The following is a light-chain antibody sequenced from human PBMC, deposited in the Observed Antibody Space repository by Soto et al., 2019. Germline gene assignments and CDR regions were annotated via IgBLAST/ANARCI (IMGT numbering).Light chain of an antibody. J-gene: IGKJ5*01. CDR2: AAS. Sequence: DIQMTPSPSSLSASLGDRVTITCRASQTISNYLNWYQQKSGRAPELLVYAASNLQSGVPSRFTGSGSGTHFTLTISGLEPADFAPYFCQQSYNTPITFGQGTRLEIK. CDR3: QQSYNTPIT. CDR1: QTISNY. V-gene: IGKV1-39*01.